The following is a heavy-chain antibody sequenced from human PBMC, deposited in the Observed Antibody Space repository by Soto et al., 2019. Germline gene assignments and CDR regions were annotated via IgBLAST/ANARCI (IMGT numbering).Heavy chain of an antibody. Sequence: QVQLVESGGGVVQPGRSLRLSCAASGFTFSSYAMHWVRQAPGKGLEWVAVISYDGSNKYYADSVKGRFTIYRDNSKNTLYLQMNSLRAEDTAVYYCAREESWSEFDYWGQGTLVTVSS. CDR2: ISYDGSNK. CDR1: GFTFSSYA. V-gene: IGHV3-30-3*01. CDR3: AREESWSEFDY. J-gene: IGHJ4*02. D-gene: IGHD3-3*01.